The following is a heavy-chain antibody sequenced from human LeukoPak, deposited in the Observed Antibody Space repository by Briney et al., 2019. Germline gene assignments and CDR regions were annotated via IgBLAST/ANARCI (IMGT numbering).Heavy chain of an antibody. J-gene: IGHJ5*02. D-gene: IGHD3-16*01. V-gene: IGHV4-61*01. CDR2: IYYSGST. Sequence: PSETLSLTCTVSGGSVSSGTYYWTWIRQPPGKGLEWIGYIYYSGSTNYNPSLKSRVTISVDTSKNQFSLKLSSVTAADTAVYYCARDQIRGNWFDPWGQGTLVTVSS. CDR3: ARDQIRGNWFDP. CDR1: GGSVSSGTYY.